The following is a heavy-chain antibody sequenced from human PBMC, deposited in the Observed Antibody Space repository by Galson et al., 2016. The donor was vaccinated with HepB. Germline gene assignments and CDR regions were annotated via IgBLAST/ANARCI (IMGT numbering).Heavy chain of an antibody. CDR3: ARDRGQQLPDYVFYYYGMDV. CDR2: IPCDGGNI. D-gene: IGHD6-13*01. V-gene: IGHV3-30*04. J-gene: IGHJ6*02. Sequence: SLRLSCAASGFTFSKYTMHWVRQAPGKGLEWVALIPCDGGNIYYADSVKGQFFISRDNSKNTLYLQMNSLRPEDTAVYYCARDRGQQLPDYVFYYYGMDVWGQGTTVTVSS. CDR1: GFTFSKYT.